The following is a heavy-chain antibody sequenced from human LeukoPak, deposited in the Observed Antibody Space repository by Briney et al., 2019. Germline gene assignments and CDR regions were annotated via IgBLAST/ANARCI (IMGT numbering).Heavy chain of an antibody. J-gene: IGHJ4*02. CDR1: GGTFSSYA. CDR3: ARVSVSGRAAPDY. CDR2: IIPIFGTA. D-gene: IGHD6-13*01. V-gene: IGHV1-69*05. Sequence: ASVKVSYKASGGTFSSYAISWVRQAPGQGLEWMGGIIPIFGTANYAQKFQGRVTITTDESTSTAYMELSSLRSEDTAVYYCARVSVSGRAAPDYWGQGTLVTVSS.